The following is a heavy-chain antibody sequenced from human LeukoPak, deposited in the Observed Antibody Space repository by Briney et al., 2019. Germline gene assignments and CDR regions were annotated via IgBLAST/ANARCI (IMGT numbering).Heavy chain of an antibody. Sequence: PSNTLSLTCTFSGGSLTSYYWSWIRQPPGKGLEWIGYIYYSGSTNYNPSLKSRVTISVDTSKNQFSLKLSSVTAADTAVYYCARDAYYYDSSASRLFDYWGQGTLVTVSS. CDR1: GGSLTSYY. V-gene: IGHV4-59*01. D-gene: IGHD3-22*01. CDR3: ARDAYYYDSSASRLFDY. J-gene: IGHJ4*02. CDR2: IYYSGST.